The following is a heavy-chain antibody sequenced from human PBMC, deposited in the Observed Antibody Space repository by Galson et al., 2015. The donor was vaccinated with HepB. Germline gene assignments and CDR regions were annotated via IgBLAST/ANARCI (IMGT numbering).Heavy chain of an antibody. Sequence: QSGAEVKKPGESLKISCKGSGYSFTSYWIGWVRQMPGKGLEWMGIIYPGDSDTRYSPSFQGQVTISADKSISTAYLQWSSLKASDTAMYYCARGTREMGYSSSSVYNWFDPWGQGTLVTVSS. V-gene: IGHV5-51*01. CDR1: GYSFTSYW. CDR3: ARGTREMGYSSSSVYNWFDP. CDR2: IYPGDSDT. J-gene: IGHJ5*02. D-gene: IGHD6-6*01.